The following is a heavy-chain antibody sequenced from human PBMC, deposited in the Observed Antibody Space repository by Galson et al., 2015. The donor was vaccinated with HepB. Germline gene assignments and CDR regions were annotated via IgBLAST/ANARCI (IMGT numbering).Heavy chain of an antibody. Sequence: SVKVSCKASGGTFSSYAISWVRQAPGQGLEWMGGIIPILGIANYAQKFQGRVTITADKSTSTAYMELSSLRSEDTAVYYCASASSSHRIGWWEGGYWGQGTLVTVSS. CDR1: GGTFSSYA. CDR3: ASASSSHRIGWWEGGY. D-gene: IGHD2-15*01. V-gene: IGHV1-69*10. CDR2: IIPILGIA. J-gene: IGHJ4*02.